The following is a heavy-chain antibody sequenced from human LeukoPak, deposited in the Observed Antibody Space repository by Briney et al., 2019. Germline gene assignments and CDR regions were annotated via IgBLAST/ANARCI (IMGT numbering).Heavy chain of an antibody. V-gene: IGHV1-2*02. CDR1: GYTSTDYY. Sequence: ASVKVSCKASGYTSTDYYMHWVRQAPGQGLEWMGWINPNSGGTNYAQKFQGRVTMTRDTSISTAYMELSRLRSDDTAEYYCARAFGYGAAAGTFGYWGQGTVVTVSS. J-gene: IGHJ4*02. CDR2: INPNSGGT. CDR3: ARAFGYGAAAGTFGY. D-gene: IGHD6-13*01.